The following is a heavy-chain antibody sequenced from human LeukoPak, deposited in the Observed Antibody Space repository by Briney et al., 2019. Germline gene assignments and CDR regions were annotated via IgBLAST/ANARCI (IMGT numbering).Heavy chain of an antibody. CDR3: ASEINWGSGAFDV. CDR1: GFMFSNYW. J-gene: IGHJ3*01. D-gene: IGHD7-27*01. CDR2: VKVDGREK. Sequence: GGSLPLSCAGSGFMFSNYWLTWVRQAPGKGLAGVANVKVDGREKYYVDSMKGRFTISRDNAKNPLYLQMNSLRAEDTAVYYCASEINWGSGAFDVWGQGTMVTVSS. V-gene: IGHV3-7*01.